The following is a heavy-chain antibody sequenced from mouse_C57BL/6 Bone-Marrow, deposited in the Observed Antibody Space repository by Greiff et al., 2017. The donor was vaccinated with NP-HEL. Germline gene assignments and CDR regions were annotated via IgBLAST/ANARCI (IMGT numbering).Heavy chain of an antibody. J-gene: IGHJ2*01. Sequence: EVQLVESGPGLVKPSQSLSLTCSVTGYSITSGYYWNWIRQFPGNKLEWMGYISYDGSNNYNPSLKNRISITRDTSKNQFFLKLNSVTTEDTATYYCARERLDYYGSSSYYLDYWGQGTTLTVSS. D-gene: IGHD1-1*01. CDR1: GYSITSGYY. CDR2: ISYDGSN. V-gene: IGHV3-6*01. CDR3: ARERLDYYGSSSYYLDY.